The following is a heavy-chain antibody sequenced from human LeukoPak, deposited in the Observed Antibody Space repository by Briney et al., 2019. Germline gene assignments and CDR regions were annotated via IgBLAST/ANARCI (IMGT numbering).Heavy chain of an antibody. CDR2: ISSSGTTI. J-gene: IGHJ4*02. CDR3: GTCYNLDN. D-gene: IGHD5-24*01. V-gene: IGHV3-48*02. CDR1: GFTFNTYG. Sequence: GGSLRLSCAASGFTFNTYGMNWVRQAPGKGLEWVSYISSSGTTIYYADSVKGRFTISRDNVDNSVFLHMNSLRDEDTAVYYCGTCYNLDNWGQGTLVTVSS.